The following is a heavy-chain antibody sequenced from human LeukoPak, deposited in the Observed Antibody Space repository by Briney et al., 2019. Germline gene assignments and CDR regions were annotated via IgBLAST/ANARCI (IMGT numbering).Heavy chain of an antibody. J-gene: IGHJ4*02. CDR1: GFTFSDYY. Sequence: GGSLRLSCAASGFTFSDYYMSWIRQAPGKGLEGVSYISSSSSYTNYADSVKGRFTISRDNAKNSLYLQMNSLRAEDTAVYYCARVVAGEPPDYWGQGTLVTVSS. V-gene: IGHV3-11*06. D-gene: IGHD2-15*01. CDR2: ISSSSSYT. CDR3: ARVVAGEPPDY.